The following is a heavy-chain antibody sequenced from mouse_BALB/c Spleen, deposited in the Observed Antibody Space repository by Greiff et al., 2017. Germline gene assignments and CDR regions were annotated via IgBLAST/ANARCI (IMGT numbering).Heavy chain of an antibody. CDR2: ISYDGSN. J-gene: IGHJ4*01. CDR1: GYSITSGYY. Sequence: DVKLQESGPGLVKPSQSLSLTCSVTGYSITSGYYWNWIRQFPGNKLEWMGYISYDGSNNYNPSLKNRISITRDTSKNQFFLKLNSVTTEDTATYYCARDRKVYAMDYWGQGTSVTVSS. CDR3: ARDRKVYAMDY. V-gene: IGHV3-6*02.